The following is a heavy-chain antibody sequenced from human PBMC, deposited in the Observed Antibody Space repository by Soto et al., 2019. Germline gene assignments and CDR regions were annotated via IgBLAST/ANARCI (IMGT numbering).Heavy chain of an antibody. V-gene: IGHV4-34*01. CDR1: GGSFSGCY. CDR2: INHSGST. Sequence: PSETLSLTCAVYGGSFSGCYWSWIRQPPGKGLEWIGEINHSGSTNYNPSLKSRVTISVDTSKNQFSLKLSSVTAADTAVYYCARVHAYYYGSGSYYNGYYYSGMDVGGQGTKVTVS. J-gene: IGHJ6*02. D-gene: IGHD3-10*01. CDR3: ARVHAYYYGSGSYYNGYYYSGMDV.